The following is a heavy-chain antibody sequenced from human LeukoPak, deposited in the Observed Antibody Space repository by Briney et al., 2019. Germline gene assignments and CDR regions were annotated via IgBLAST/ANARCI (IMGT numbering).Heavy chain of an antibody. CDR1: GFTFSSYA. CDR2: ISGGGGST. Sequence: GRSLRLSCAASGFTFSSYAMSWVRQAPGKGLEWVSAISGGGGSTYYADSVKGRFTISRDNSKNTLYLQMNSLRAEDTAVYYCAKDSGYSYGQLYYYYGMDVWGQGTTVTVSS. D-gene: IGHD5-18*01. CDR3: AKDSGYSYGQLYYYYGMDV. J-gene: IGHJ6*02. V-gene: IGHV3-23*01.